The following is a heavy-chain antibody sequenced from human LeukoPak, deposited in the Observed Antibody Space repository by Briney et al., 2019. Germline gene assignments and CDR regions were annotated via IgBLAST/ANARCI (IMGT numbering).Heavy chain of an antibody. J-gene: IGHJ4*02. CDR3: ARVMRESIVVVPAATGKYYFDY. Sequence: ASVKVSCKASEYTFTSYDINWVRQATGQGLEWVGWMNPNSGNTGYAQKFQGRVTMTRNTSISTAYMELSSLRSEDTAVYYCARVMRESIVVVPAATGKYYFDYWGQGTLVTVSS. CDR2: MNPNSGNT. CDR1: EYTFTSYD. D-gene: IGHD2-2*01. V-gene: IGHV1-8*01.